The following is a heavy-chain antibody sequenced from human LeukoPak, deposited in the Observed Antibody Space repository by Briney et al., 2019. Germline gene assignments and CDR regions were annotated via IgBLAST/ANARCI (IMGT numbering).Heavy chain of an antibody. D-gene: IGHD2-8*01. J-gene: IGHJ5*02. V-gene: IGHV4-59*03. CDR3: AKNGRTWPS. Sequence: PSETLSLTCSVSGASISSSYWSWIRQPPGKGLEWIAHIYNRDTNYNPSLQSRVTISLDTSKNQFSLKLTSVTAADTAVYYCAKNGRTWPSWGRGTLVTVSS. CDR2: IYNRDT. CDR1: GASISSSY.